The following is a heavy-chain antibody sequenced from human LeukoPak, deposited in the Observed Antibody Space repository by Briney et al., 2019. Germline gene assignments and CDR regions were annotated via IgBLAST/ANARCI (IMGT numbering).Heavy chain of an antibody. D-gene: IGHD3-10*01. J-gene: IGHJ4*02. Sequence: PSETLSLTCTVSGGSISSSSYYWGWIRQPPGKGLEWIGSIYYSGSTYYNPSLKSRVTISVDTSKNQFSLELSSVTAADTAVYYCARQPPDFYGSGSYYNPGPIDYWGQGTLVTVSS. CDR2: IYYSGST. CDR1: GGSISSSSYY. V-gene: IGHV4-39*01. CDR3: ARQPPDFYGSGSYYNPGPIDY.